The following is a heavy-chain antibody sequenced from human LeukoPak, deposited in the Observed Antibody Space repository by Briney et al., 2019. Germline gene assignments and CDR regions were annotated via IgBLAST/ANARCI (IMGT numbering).Heavy chain of an antibody. CDR3: AAIRFFTGDFFDN. Sequence: ASVKVSCKASGGTFSSYAISWVRQAPGQGLEWMGGIIPIFGTANYAQKFQGRVTITADESTSTAYMELSSLRSEDTAVYYCAAIRFFTGDFFDNWGHGTLVTASS. J-gene: IGHJ4*01. CDR2: IIPIFGTA. D-gene: IGHD3-3*01. CDR1: GGTFSSYA. V-gene: IGHV1-69*01.